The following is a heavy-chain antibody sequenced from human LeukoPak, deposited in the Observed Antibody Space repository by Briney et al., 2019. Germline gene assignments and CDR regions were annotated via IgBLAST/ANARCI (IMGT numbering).Heavy chain of an antibody. J-gene: IGHJ4*02. CDR2: IYYSGST. V-gene: IGHV4-59*01. D-gene: IGHD2-21*01. CDR3: ARMDSYLSD. Sequence: PSETLSLTCTVSGGSISSYYWSWIRQPPGKGLEWIGYIYYSGSTNYNPSPKGRVTISVDTSKNQFSLKLSSVTAADTAVYYCARMDSYLSDWGQGTLVTVSS. CDR1: GGSISSYY.